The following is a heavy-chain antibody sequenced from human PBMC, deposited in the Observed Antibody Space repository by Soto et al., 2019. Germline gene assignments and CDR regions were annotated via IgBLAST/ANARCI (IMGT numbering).Heavy chain of an antibody. CDR2: IYYSGST. J-gene: IGHJ2*01. CDR3: ARRGTDNWYFDL. V-gene: IGHV4-59*03. CDR1: GGSISTYY. D-gene: IGHD1-1*01. Sequence: QVHLQESGPGLVKPSETLSLTCTLSGGSISTYYWSWIRQPPGKGLEWIGYIYYSGSTNYSPSLKSRVTISVDTSKNQVSLKLSSATAADTAVYYCARRGTDNWYFDLWGRGTLVNVSS.